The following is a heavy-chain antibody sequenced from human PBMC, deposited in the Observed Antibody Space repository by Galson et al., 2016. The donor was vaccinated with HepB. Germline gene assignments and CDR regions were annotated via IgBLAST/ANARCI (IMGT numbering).Heavy chain of an antibody. CDR2: ISTYDGDT. CDR3: ARDWYCSAGSCYDAFDI. V-gene: IGHV1-18*01. CDR1: GYTFTSYS. J-gene: IGHJ3*02. Sequence: SVKVSCKASGYTFTSYSISWVRQAPGQGLEWMGWISTYDGDTNYAQNLQGRVTMTTDTSTTTAYMELRGLRSDDTAMYYCARDWYCSAGSCYDAFDIWGQWTMVTVSS. D-gene: IGHD2-15*01.